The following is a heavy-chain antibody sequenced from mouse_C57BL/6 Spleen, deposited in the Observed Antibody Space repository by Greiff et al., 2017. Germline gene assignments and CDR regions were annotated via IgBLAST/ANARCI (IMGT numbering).Heavy chain of an antibody. V-gene: IGHV1-22*01. CDR2: INPNNGGT. CDR1: GYTFTDYN. CDR3: ARYDYDWGYYFDY. Sequence: SGPELVKPGASVKMSCKASGYTFTDYNMHWVKQSHGKSLEWIGYINPNNGGTSYNQKFKGKATLTVNKSSSTAYMELRSLTSEDSAVYYCARYDYDWGYYFDYWGQGTTLTVSS. J-gene: IGHJ2*01. D-gene: IGHD2-4*01.